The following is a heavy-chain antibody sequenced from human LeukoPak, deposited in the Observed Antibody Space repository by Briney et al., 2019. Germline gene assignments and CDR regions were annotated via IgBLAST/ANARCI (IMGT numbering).Heavy chain of an antibody. Sequence: SETLSLTCTVSGVSISSYYWSWIRQPPGEGLEWIGNIFYSRSPNYKSSLKSRVTTSFDTSKNQFSLKLSSVTAADTAVYYCARHRRDGYNVIYWGQGTLVTVSS. V-gene: IGHV4-59*08. CDR2: IFYSRSP. CDR1: GVSISSYY. CDR3: ARHRRDGYNVIY. J-gene: IGHJ4*02. D-gene: IGHD5-24*01.